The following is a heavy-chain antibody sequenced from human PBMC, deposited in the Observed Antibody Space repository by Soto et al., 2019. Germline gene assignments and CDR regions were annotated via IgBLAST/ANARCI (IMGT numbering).Heavy chain of an antibody. D-gene: IGHD3-10*01. CDR1: GSTFSNYG. CDR3: ATVDNYYGSVF. J-gene: IGHJ4*02. V-gene: IGHV3-33*01. CDR2: VWYDGTTK. Sequence: QVQLVESGGGVVQPGTSLRLSCAASGSTFSNYGMHWVRQAPGKGLEWVAVVWYDGTTKFYPDSVKGRFTISRDKSNNTLYLQMNSLRVEDPAVYYWATVDNYYGSVFWGQGTLVTVSS.